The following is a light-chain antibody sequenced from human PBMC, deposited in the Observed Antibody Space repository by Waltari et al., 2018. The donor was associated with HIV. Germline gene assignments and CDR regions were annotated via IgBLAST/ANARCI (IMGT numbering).Light chain of an antibody. J-gene: IGLJ2*01. CDR2: QDR. V-gene: IGLV3-1*01. Sequence: SYELTQPPSVSVSPGQTASITCSGEKLGEKYACWYQQKPGQSPVGVIYQDRKRPSGIPERISGSNSGNTATLTINGTQAMDEADYYCQAWDSSTVIFGGGTRLTVL. CDR1: KLGEKY. CDR3: QAWDSSTVI.